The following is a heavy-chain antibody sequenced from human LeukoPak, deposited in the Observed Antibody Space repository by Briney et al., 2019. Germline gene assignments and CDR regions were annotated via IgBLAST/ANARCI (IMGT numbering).Heavy chain of an antibody. CDR1: GFTFSSYE. CDR2: ISSSGSTI. CDR3: AREVHDFWSGLYYYYYGMDV. Sequence: PGGSLRLSCAASGFTFSSYEMNWVRQAPGKGLEWVSYISSSGSTIYYADSVKGRFTISRDNAKNSLYLQMNSLRAEDTAVYYCAREVHDFWSGLYYYYYGMDVWGQGTTVTVSS. D-gene: IGHD3-3*01. V-gene: IGHV3-48*03. J-gene: IGHJ6*02.